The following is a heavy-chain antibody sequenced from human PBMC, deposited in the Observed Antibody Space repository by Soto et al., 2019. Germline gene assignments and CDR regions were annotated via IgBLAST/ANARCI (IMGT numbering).Heavy chain of an antibody. CDR1: GDSISSDY. Sequence: QVRLQESGPGLVKPSETLSLTCSVSGDSISSDYWSWIRQPPGKGLELIGYIYYTGSTNYNPSLKSRVTISVETAKKQFSLKVSSVTAADTAVCYCARGRWFDPWGQGTLGTVSS. CDR2: IYYTGST. J-gene: IGHJ5*02. V-gene: IGHV4-59*01. CDR3: ARGRWFDP.